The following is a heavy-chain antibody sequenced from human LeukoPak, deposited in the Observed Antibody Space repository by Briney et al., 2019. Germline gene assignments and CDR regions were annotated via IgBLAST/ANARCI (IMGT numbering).Heavy chain of an antibody. CDR3: ARGGCSGGSCYSDYFDY. CDR1: GFTFSSYA. V-gene: IGHV3-23*01. Sequence: GGSLRLSCAASGFTFSSYAMSWVRQAPGKGLEWVSAISGGGGSTYYADSVKGRFTISRDNSKNTLYLQMNSLRAEDTAVYYCARGGCSGGSCYSDYFDYWGQGTLVTVSS. J-gene: IGHJ4*02. CDR2: ISGGGGST. D-gene: IGHD2-15*01.